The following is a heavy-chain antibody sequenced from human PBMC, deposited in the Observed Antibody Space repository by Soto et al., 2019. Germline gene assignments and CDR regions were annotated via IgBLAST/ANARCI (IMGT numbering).Heavy chain of an antibody. J-gene: IGHJ6*02. CDR3: AKDPGYCSGGSCRAPYYYGMDV. Sequence: SETLSLTCTVSRGSINSGGYYWHWIRQHPGKGLEWIGYIYYSGSTNYNPSLKSRVTISVDTSKNQFSLKLSSVTAADTAVYYCAKDPGYCSGGSCRAPYYYGMDVWGQGTTVTVSS. V-gene: IGHV4-61*08. CDR1: RGSINSGGYY. CDR2: IYYSGST. D-gene: IGHD2-15*01.